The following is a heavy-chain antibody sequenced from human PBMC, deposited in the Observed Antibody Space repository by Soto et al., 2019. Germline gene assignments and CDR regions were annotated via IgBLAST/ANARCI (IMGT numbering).Heavy chain of an antibody. CDR1: GGTFRSYA. Sequence: GASGKVSCRASGGTFRSYAISWVRQAPGQGLEWMGLVIPIFGTANCAQKFQGRVTITADKSTSTAYMELSSLISEDTAVYYCAGGHYDIWTGAFDXWGQGTMFTVS. J-gene: IGHJ3*02. CDR2: VIPIFGTA. V-gene: IGHV1-69*06. CDR3: AGGHYDIWTGAFDX. D-gene: IGHD3-9*01.